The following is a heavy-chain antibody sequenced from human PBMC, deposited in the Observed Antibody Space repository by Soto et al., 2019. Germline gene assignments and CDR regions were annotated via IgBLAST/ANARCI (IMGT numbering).Heavy chain of an antibody. CDR2: IIPILDTT. J-gene: IGHJ3*02. CDR3: ARGIRVGESSFPWAFHI. D-gene: IGHD3-16*02. Sequence: SVKVSCKASGGTFRNYAVTWVRQAPGQGLECMGGIIPILDTTNYAQKFQGRVTITADDSTSTAYMELSSLTSEDTAMYFCARGIRVGESSFPWAFHIWGQGTMVTVSS. CDR1: GGTFRNYA. V-gene: IGHV1-69*13.